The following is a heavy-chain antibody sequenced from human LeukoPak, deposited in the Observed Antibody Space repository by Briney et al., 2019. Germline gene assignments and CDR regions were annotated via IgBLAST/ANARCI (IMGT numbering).Heavy chain of an antibody. V-gene: IGHV1-8*03. D-gene: IGHD3-10*01. J-gene: IGHJ6*03. CDR2: MNPNSGNT. CDR3: ARRGGHITMVRGVIIDGGYYMDV. CDR1: GSTFTNYD. Sequence: GASVKVSCKASGSTFTNYDINWVRQATGQGLEWMGWMNPNSGNTGYAQKFQGRVTITRNTSISTAYMELSSLRSEDTAVYYCARRGGHITMVRGVIIDGGYYMDVWGKGTTVTVSS.